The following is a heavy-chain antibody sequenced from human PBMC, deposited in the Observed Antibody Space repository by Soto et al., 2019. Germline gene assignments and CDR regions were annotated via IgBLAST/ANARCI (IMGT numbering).Heavy chain of an antibody. D-gene: IGHD2-2*01. V-gene: IGHV1-69*13. J-gene: IGHJ6*02. Sequence: ASVKVSCKASGGTFSSYAISWVRQAPGQGLEWMGGIIPIFGTANYAQKFQGRVTITADESTSTAYMELSSLRSEDTAVYYCARGLVRYCSSTSCYPALDYYYYGMDVWGQGTTVT. CDR3: ARGLVRYCSSTSCYPALDYYYYGMDV. CDR2: IIPIFGTA. CDR1: GGTFSSYA.